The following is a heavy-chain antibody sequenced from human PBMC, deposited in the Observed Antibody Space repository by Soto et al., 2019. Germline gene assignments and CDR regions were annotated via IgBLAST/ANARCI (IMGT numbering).Heavy chain of an antibody. CDR1: GFAFSSYA. D-gene: IGHD5-18*01. V-gene: IGHV3-23*01. Sequence: EVQLLESGGGLVQPGGSLRLSCAAYGFAFSSYAMSWVRQAPGKGLEWVSAISGSGGSTYYADSVKGRFTISRDNSKNTLYLQMNSLRAEDTAVYYCAKDRRQGRRTAMGDWGQGTLVTVSS. CDR3: AKDRRQGRRTAMGD. J-gene: IGHJ4*02. CDR2: ISGSGGST.